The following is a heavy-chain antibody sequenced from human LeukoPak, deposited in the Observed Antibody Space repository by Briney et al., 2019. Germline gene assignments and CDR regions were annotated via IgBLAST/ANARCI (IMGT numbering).Heavy chain of an antibody. D-gene: IGHD3-22*01. CDR2: IRYDGSNK. V-gene: IGHV3-30*02. J-gene: IGHJ3*02. Sequence: GGSLRLSCAASGFTFSSYGMHWVRQAPGKGLEWVAFIRYDGSNKYYADSVKGRFTISRDNSKNTLYLQMNSLRAEDTAVYYCAKGSDSSGYYPQNDAFDIWGQGTMVTVSS. CDR1: GFTFSSYG. CDR3: AKGSDSSGYYPQNDAFDI.